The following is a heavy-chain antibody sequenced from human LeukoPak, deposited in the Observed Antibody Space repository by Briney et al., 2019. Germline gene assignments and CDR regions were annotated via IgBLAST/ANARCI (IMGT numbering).Heavy chain of an antibody. Sequence: SQTLSLTCTVSGASVSNGTCYWNWIPQPAGKGLEWIRRISTGGSTNYNPSLKSRVTMSADTPKSQFSLNLSSVTAADTALYYCARAQWLYNWFDPWGQGTLVTVSS. CDR3: ARAQWLYNWFDP. J-gene: IGHJ5*02. D-gene: IGHD5-24*01. CDR1: GASVSNGTCY. CDR2: ISTGGST. V-gene: IGHV4-61*02.